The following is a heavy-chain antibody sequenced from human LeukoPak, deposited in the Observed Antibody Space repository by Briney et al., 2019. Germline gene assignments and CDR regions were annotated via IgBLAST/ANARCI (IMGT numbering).Heavy chain of an antibody. Sequence: GGSLRLSCAASGFTFSSYGMHWVRQAPGKGLEWVAFIRYDGSNKYYADSVKGRFTISRDNSKNTLFLQMNSLRADDTAVYYCNCYGSGSYFYYFDYWGQGTLVTVSS. J-gene: IGHJ4*02. D-gene: IGHD3-10*01. CDR3: NCYGSGSYFYYFDY. CDR2: IRYDGSNK. CDR1: GFTFSSYG. V-gene: IGHV3-30*02.